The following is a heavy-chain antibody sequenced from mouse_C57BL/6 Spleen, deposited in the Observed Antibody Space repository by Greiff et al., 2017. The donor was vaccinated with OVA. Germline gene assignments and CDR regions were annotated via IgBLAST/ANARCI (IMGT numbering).Heavy chain of an antibody. CDR1: GYTLTDYY. V-gene: IGHV1-26*01. Sequence: EVQLQPSGPELVKPGASVKISCKASGYTLTDYYMNWVKQSHGKSLEWIGDLNPNNGGTSYNQKFKGKATLTVDKSSSTAYMELRSLTAEDAAVYYCASYGSPYYFDYWGQGTTLTVSS. CDR2: LNPNNGGT. J-gene: IGHJ2*01. D-gene: IGHD1-1*01. CDR3: ASYGSPYYFDY.